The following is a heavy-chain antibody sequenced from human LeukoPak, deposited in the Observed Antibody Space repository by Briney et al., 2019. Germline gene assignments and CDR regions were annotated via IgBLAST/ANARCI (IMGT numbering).Heavy chain of an antibody. Sequence: GESLKISCKGSGYSFTSYWIGWVRQMPGKGLEWMGIIYPGDSDTRYSPSSQGQATISADKSISTAYLQWSSLKASDTAMYYCARRTTVVKGWFDPWGQGTLVTVSS. D-gene: IGHD4-23*01. V-gene: IGHV5-51*01. J-gene: IGHJ5*02. CDR2: IYPGDSDT. CDR3: ARRTTVVKGWFDP. CDR1: GYSFTSYW.